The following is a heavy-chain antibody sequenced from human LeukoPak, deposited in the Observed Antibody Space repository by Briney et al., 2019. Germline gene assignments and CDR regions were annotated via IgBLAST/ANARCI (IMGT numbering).Heavy chain of an antibody. CDR3: AKEGSRIAAAGDPSDY. CDR2: ISGSGGST. D-gene: IGHD6-13*01. J-gene: IGHJ4*02. CDR1: GFTFSSYA. V-gene: IGHV3-23*01. Sequence: GGSLRLSCAASGFTFSSYAMSWVRQAPGKGLEWVSAISGSGGSTYYADSVKGRFTISRDNSKNTLYLQMNSLRAEDTAVYYCAKEGSRIAAAGDPSDYWGQGTLVTVSS.